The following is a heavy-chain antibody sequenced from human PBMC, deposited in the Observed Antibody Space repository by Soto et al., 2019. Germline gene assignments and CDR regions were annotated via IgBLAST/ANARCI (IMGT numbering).Heavy chain of an antibody. CDR3: ARERVPVSGGDYYYYMDV. D-gene: IGHD6-19*01. J-gene: IGHJ6*03. V-gene: IGHV3-53*04. CDR1: GFTVSSNY. CDR2: IYSGGST. Sequence: GGSLRLSCAASGFTVSSNYMSWVRQAPGKGLEWVSVIYSGGSTYYADSVKGRFTISRHNSKNTLYLQMNSLRAEDTAVYYCARERVPVSGGDYYYYMDVWGKGTTVTVSS.